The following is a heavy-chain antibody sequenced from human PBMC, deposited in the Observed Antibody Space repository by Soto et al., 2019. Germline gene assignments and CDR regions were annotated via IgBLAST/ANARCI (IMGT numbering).Heavy chain of an antibody. D-gene: IGHD2-2*01. CDR2: ISGSGGSI. Sequence: EVQLLESGGGLVQPGGSLRLSCAASGFTFSSYAMSWVRQAPGKGLEWVSAISGSGGSIYYADSVKGRFTISRDNAKNTLYLQMNSLRAEDTALYYCEKGKCSSTSCYLFYYYYGMDVWGQGTTVTVSS. V-gene: IGHV3-23*01. CDR1: GFTFSSYA. CDR3: EKGKCSSTSCYLFYYYYGMDV. J-gene: IGHJ6*02.